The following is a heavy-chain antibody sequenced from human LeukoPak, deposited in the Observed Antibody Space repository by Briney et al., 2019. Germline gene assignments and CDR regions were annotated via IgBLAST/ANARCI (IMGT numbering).Heavy chain of an antibody. CDR1: GFTFSTYA. D-gene: IGHD1-26*01. V-gene: IGHV3-30*04. CDR2: ISNGGRDT. Sequence: PGGSLRLSCAASGFTFSTYAMHWVRQAPAKGLDWVAVISNGGRDTYYADSVKGRFTISRDNSKNTLYLQMNSLRAEDTAVYYCAKDLSGSYFDYWGQGTLVTVSS. CDR3: AKDLSGSYFDY. J-gene: IGHJ4*02.